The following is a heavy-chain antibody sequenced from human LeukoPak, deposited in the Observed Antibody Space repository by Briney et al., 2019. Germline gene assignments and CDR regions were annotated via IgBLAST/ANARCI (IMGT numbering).Heavy chain of an antibody. Sequence: GGSLRLSCSVSGFTISTYVMHWVRQAPGKGLEYVSAISSNGDNTYYADSVKGRFTISRDNSKNTLYLQMSSLRADDTAVYYCVRGTGYWGQGTLVTVSS. CDR3: VRGTGY. J-gene: IGHJ4*02. CDR2: ISSNGDNT. V-gene: IGHV3-64D*06. CDR1: GFTISTYV.